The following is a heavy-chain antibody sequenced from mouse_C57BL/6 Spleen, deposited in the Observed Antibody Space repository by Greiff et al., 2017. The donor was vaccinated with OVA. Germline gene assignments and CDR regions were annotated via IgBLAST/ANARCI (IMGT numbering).Heavy chain of an antibody. CDR2: IWGVGST. Sequence: VKLMESGPGLVAPSQSLSITCTVSGFSLTSYGVDWVRQSPGKGLEWLGVIWGVGSTNYNSALKSRLSISKDNSKSQVFLKMNSLQTDDTAMYYCATSAQAPFAYWGQGTLVTVSA. D-gene: IGHD3-2*02. V-gene: IGHV2-6*01. CDR3: ATSAQAPFAY. J-gene: IGHJ3*01. CDR1: GFSLTSYG.